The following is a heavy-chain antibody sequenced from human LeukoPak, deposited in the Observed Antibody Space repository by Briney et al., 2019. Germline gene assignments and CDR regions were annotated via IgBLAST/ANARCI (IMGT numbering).Heavy chain of an antibody. D-gene: IGHD4-23*01. CDR2: IKGDGSST. V-gene: IGHV3-74*01. J-gene: IGHJ4*02. CDR3: AKDTAVGALAFDY. CDR1: GFTFSSYW. Sequence: GGSLRLSCAASGFTFSSYWMHWVRHTPGKGLVWVSRIKGDGSSTSYADSVKGRFTISRDNSKNTLYLQMNSLRAEDTAVYYCAKDTAVGALAFDYWGQGTLVTVSS.